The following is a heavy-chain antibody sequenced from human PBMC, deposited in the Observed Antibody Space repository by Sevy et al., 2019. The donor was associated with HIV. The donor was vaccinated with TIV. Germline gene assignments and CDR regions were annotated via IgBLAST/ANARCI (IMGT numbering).Heavy chain of an antibody. D-gene: IGHD3-10*01. Sequence: GGSLRLSCAASGFTFNYHFMNWVRQVPGKGLERVSYISSASSYMNYSDSVKGRFTISRDNAKNLVFLEMNNLRPEDTAVYFCARGDYYGSLYYFDYWCQGTLVTVSS. CDR2: ISSASSYM. J-gene: IGHJ4*02. CDR3: ARGDYYGSLYYFDY. V-gene: IGHV3-21*01. CDR1: GFTFNYHF.